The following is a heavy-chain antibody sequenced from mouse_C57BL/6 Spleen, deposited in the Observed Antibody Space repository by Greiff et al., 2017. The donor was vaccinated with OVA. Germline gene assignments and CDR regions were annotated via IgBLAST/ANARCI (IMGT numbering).Heavy chain of an antibody. J-gene: IGHJ4*01. D-gene: IGHD1-1*01. V-gene: IGHV1-19*01. CDR3: ARKDDYYGTLYAMDY. Sequence: EVQLQQSGPVLVKPGASVKMSCKASGYTFTDYYMNWVKQSHGKSLEWIGVINPYNGGTSYNQKFKGKATLTVDKSSSTAYMELNSLTSEDSAVYYCARKDDYYGTLYAMDYWGQGTSVTVSS. CDR1: GYTFTDYY. CDR2: INPYNGGT.